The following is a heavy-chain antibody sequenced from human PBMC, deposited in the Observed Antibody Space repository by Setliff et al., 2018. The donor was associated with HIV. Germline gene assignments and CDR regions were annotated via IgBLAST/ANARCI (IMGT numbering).Heavy chain of an antibody. CDR3: ARVATVSHPGDYFDY. CDR1: GYTFSNYD. D-gene: IGHD4-4*01. CDR2: MNPNSGNT. V-gene: IGHV1-8*01. J-gene: IGHJ4*02. Sequence: ASVKVSCKASGYTFSNYDINWVRQATGQGLEWVGLMNPNSGNTGYAQKFQGRVTLTRNTSISTAYMELSSLRSEDTAVYSCARVATVSHPGDYFDYWGQGTLVT.